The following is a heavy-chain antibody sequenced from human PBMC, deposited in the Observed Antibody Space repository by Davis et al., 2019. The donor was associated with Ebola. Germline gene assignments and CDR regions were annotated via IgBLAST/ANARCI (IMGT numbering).Heavy chain of an antibody. V-gene: IGHV3-30*04. CDR3: AREGGSSGYYYYYSGMDV. D-gene: IGHD3-22*01. J-gene: IGHJ6*02. Sequence: GESLKISCAASGFTFSSYAMHWVRQAPGKGLEWVAVISDDGSNKYYVDSVKGRFTFSRDNSKNTLYLQMNSLRAEDTAVYYCAREGGSSGYYYYYSGMDVWGQGTTVTVSS. CDR1: GFTFSSYA. CDR2: ISDDGSNK.